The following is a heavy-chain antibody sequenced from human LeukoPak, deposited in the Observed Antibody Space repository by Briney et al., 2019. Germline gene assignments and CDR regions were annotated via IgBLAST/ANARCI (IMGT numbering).Heavy chain of an antibody. Sequence: PSETLSLTCAVYGGSSSGYYWSWIRQPPGKGLEWIGEINHSGSTNYNPSLKSRVTISVDTSKNQFSLKLSSVTAADTAVYYCARGRGITGSYYYYYMDVWGKGTTVTVSS. CDR1: GGSSSGYY. J-gene: IGHJ6*03. CDR3: ARGRGITGSYYYYYMDV. CDR2: INHSGST. D-gene: IGHD1-20*01. V-gene: IGHV4-34*01.